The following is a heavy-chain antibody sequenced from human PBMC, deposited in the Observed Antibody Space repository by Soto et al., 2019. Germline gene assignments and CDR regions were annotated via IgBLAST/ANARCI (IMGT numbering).Heavy chain of an antibody. CDR2: IYYSGST. D-gene: IGHD6-13*01. CDR1: GGSISSYY. V-gene: IGHV4-59*08. Sequence: SETLSLTCTVSGGSISSYYWSWIRQPPGKGLEWIGYIYYSGSTNYNPSLKSRVTISVDTSKNQFSLKLSSVTAADTAVYYCASGVDSSNFLYWGQGTLVTVSS. CDR3: ASGVDSSNFLY. J-gene: IGHJ4*02.